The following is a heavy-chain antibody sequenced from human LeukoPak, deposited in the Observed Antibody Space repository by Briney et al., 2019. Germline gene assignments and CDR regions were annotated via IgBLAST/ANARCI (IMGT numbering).Heavy chain of an antibody. D-gene: IGHD3-22*01. CDR3: ARLVYDSSGYFDY. V-gene: IGHV4-39*01. CDR1: GGSISSSSYY. Sequence: PETLSLTCTVSGGSISSSSYYWGWIRQPPGKGLEWIGSIYYSGSTYYNPSLKSRVTISVDTSRNQFSLKLSSVTAADTAVYYCARLVYDSSGYFDYWGQGTLVTVFS. J-gene: IGHJ4*02. CDR2: IYYSGST.